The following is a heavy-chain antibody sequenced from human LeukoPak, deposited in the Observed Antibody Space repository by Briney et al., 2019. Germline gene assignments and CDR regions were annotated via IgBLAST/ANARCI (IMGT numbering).Heavy chain of an antibody. CDR3: ARFNEQQMYFQH. CDR1: GFTVGNNY. J-gene: IGHJ1*01. Sequence: PGVSLRLSCAASGFTVGNNYMSWVRQAPGKGLEWVSVIYSGGNTYYADSVKGRFTISRDNSRNTLYLQMNSLRAEDTAVYYCARFNEQQMYFQHWGQGTLVTVSS. D-gene: IGHD6-13*01. V-gene: IGHV3-53*01. CDR2: IYSGGNT.